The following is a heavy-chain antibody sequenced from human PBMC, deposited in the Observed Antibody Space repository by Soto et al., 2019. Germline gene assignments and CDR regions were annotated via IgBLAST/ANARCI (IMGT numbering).Heavy chain of an antibody. J-gene: IGHJ6*02. CDR2: ISSSSSYI. CDR3: ASWDIVVVVAATQILYYGMDV. Sequence: GALRLSCAASGFTFSSYSMNWVRQAPGKGLEWVSSISSSSSYIYYADSVKGRFTISRDNAKNSLYLQMNSLRAEDTAVYYCASWDIVVVVAATQILYYGMDVWGQGTTVTVSS. D-gene: IGHD2-15*01. CDR1: GFTFSSYS. V-gene: IGHV3-21*01.